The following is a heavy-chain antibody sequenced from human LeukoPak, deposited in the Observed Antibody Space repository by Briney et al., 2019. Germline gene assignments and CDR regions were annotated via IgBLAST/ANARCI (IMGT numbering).Heavy chain of an antibody. V-gene: IGHV5-51*01. CDR2: IYPGDSDT. Sequence: GESLKISCKGSGYSFTSYWIGWVRQMPGKVLEWMGTIYPGDSDTRYSPSFQGQVTISADKSISTAYLQWSSLKASDTAMYYCARRSIEGAYYFDYWGQGTLVTVSS. D-gene: IGHD1-26*01. CDR3: ARRSIEGAYYFDY. J-gene: IGHJ4*02. CDR1: GYSFTSYW.